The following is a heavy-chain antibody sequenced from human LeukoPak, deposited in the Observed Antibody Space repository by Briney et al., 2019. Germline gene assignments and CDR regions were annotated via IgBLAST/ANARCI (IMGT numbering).Heavy chain of an antibody. CDR3: AKGFGYSSGWYYFDY. Sequence: GGSLRLSCAASGFTFSSYAMSWVRQAPRKGLEWVSAISGSGGSTYYADSVKGRFTISRDNSKNTLYLQMNSLRAEDTAVYYCAKGFGYSSGWYYFDYWGQGTLVTVSS. CDR2: ISGSGGST. CDR1: GFTFSSYA. V-gene: IGHV3-23*01. J-gene: IGHJ4*02. D-gene: IGHD6-19*01.